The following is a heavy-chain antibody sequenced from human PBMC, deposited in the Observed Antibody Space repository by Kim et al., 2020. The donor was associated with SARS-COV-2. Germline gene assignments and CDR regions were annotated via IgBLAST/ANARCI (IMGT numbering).Heavy chain of an antibody. J-gene: IGHJ5*02. V-gene: IGHV3-30-3*01. CDR2: ISYDGSNK. D-gene: IGHD6-19*01. CDR1: GFTFSSYA. Sequence: GGSLRLSCAASGFTFSSYAMHWVRQAPGKGLEWVAVISYDGSNKYYADSVKGRFTISRDNSKNTLYLQMNSLRAEDTAVYYCARDRPTYSSGWNWFDPWGQGTLVTVSS. CDR3: ARDRPTYSSGWNWFDP.